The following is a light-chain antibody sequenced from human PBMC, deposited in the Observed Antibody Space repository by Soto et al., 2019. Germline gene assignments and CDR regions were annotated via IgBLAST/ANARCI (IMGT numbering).Light chain of an antibody. CDR2: DNN. CDR1: SSNIGTYY. V-gene: IGLV1-51*01. J-gene: IGLJ2*01. Sequence: QSVLTQPPSVSAAPGQKVTIYCSGRSSNIGTYYVSWYQHVPGTAPKLLIYDNNERPSGIPDRFSGSKSGPSATLGITGLQTEDEADYHCGTWDSSRSAVVFGGGTKLTVL. CDR3: GTWDSSRSAVV.